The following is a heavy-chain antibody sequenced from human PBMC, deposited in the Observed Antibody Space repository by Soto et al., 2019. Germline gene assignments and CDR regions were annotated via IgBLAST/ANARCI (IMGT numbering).Heavy chain of an antibody. CDR3: ARARDDGIPFDY. V-gene: IGHV4-31*01. D-gene: IGHD1-1*01. CDR2: IYYSGSP. Sequence: QVQLQESGPGLVKPSQTLSLTCTVSGGSISSGGYYWSWIRQHPGKGLEWIGYIYYSGSPYYNPSLKSLVTISVDPSKNQFRLKLSSVTAADTAVYYCARARDDGIPFDYWGQGTLVTVSS. CDR1: GGSISSGGYY. J-gene: IGHJ4*02.